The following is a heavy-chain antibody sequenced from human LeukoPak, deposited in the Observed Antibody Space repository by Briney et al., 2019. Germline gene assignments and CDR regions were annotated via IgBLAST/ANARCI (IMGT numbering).Heavy chain of an antibody. CDR2: LRGNGDT. Sequence: GGSLRLACAASGFIFSSYAMSWVREAPARGLEWDSSLRGNGDTFYADSGKGRFTISRDESRNTVYLNLNELRVEDTAVYYCAKASWVSTADAVLWGQGTVVTVSS. CDR1: GFIFSSYA. CDR3: AKASWVSTADAVL. V-gene: IGHV3-23*01. J-gene: IGHJ4*02. D-gene: IGHD3-16*01.